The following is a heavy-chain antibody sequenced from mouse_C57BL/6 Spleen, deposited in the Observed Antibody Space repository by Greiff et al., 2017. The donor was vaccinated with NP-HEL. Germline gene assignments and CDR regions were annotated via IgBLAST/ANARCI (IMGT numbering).Heavy chain of an antibody. J-gene: IGHJ4*01. Sequence: EVKLVESGEGLVKPGGSLKLSCAASGFTFSSYAMSWVRQTPEKRLEWVAYISSGGDYIYYADTVKGRFTISRDNARNTLYLQMSSLKSEDTAMYYCTRERAYYYGSRGTGAMDYWGQGTSVTVSS. D-gene: IGHD1-1*01. V-gene: IGHV5-9-1*02. CDR3: TRERAYYYGSRGTGAMDY. CDR1: GFTFSSYA. CDR2: ISSGGDYI.